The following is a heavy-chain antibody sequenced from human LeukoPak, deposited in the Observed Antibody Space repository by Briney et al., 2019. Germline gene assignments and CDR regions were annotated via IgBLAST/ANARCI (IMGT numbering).Heavy chain of an antibody. CDR2: ISAYNGNT. CDR3: ARRYCSGGSCPSEMYYFDY. CDR1: GYTFTSDG. Sequence: GASVKVSCKASGYTFTSDGISWVRQAPGQGLEWMGWISAYNGNTNYAQKLQGRVTMTTDTSTSTAYMDLRSLRSDDTAVYYCARRYCSGGSCPSEMYYFDYWGQGTLVTVSS. V-gene: IGHV1-18*01. D-gene: IGHD2-15*01. J-gene: IGHJ4*02.